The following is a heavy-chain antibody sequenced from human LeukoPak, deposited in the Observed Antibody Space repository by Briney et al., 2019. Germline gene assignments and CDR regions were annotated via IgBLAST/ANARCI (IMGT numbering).Heavy chain of an antibody. CDR2: ISAYNGNT. D-gene: IGHD3-3*01. J-gene: IGHJ5*02. Sequence: ASMKVSCKASGYTFTSYGISWVRQAPGQGLEWMGWISAYNGNTNYAQKLQGRVTMTTDTSTSTAYMELRSLRSDDTAVYYCASVYYDFWSGYSSWIGWFDPWGQGTLVTVSS. V-gene: IGHV1-18*01. CDR1: GYTFTSYG. CDR3: ASVYYDFWSGYSSWIGWFDP.